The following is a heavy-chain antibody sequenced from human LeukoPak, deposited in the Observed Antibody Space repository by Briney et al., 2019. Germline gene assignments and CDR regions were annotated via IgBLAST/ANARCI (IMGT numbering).Heavy chain of an antibody. J-gene: IGHJ2*01. CDR1: GFTLSSHS. CDR3: ARETLRDLHWDFDF. CDR2: LSYDGVNK. V-gene: IGHV3-30*04. Sequence: GAPRPSCAASGFTLSSHSMHWGRQAPGQGVEGGTFLSYDGVNKYYADSVKGRFTISRDTSKNTFYLEMNSLRVEDTAVYYCARETLRDLHWDFDFWGRGTLVTVSS.